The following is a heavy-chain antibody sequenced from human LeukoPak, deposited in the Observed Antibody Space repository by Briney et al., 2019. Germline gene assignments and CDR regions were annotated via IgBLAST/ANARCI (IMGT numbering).Heavy chain of an antibody. CDR1: GYTFTSYG. CDR2: ISAYNVNT. J-gene: IGHJ6*03. V-gene: IGHV1-18*01. Sequence: ASVKVSCKASGYTFTSYGISWLRQAPGQGLEWLGWISAYNVNTNYAQKLQGRVTMTTDTSTRTAYMELRSLRSDDTAVYYCARVMGYYYYMDVWGKGTTVTVPS. D-gene: IGHD2-8*01. CDR3: ARVMGYYYYMDV.